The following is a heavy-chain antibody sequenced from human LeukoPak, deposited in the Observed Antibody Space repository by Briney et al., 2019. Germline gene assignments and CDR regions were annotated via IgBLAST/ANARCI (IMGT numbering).Heavy chain of an antibody. CDR1: GFTSSSYS. V-gene: IGHV3-21*01. CDR3: ARGPREGYCTSTSCYRVFDY. Sequence: GGSLRLSCAASGFTSSSYSMNWVRQAPGKGLEWVSSISSSTNYIYYADSVKGRFTISRDNAKNSLYLQMNSLRAEDTAVYYCARGPREGYCTSTSCYRVFDYWGQGTLVTVSS. CDR2: ISSSTNYI. D-gene: IGHD2-2*02. J-gene: IGHJ4*02.